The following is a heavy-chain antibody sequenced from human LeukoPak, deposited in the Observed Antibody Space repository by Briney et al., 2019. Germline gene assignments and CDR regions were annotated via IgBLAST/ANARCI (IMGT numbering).Heavy chain of an antibody. CDR3: AGILSSTGSVDY. V-gene: IGHV4-34*01. J-gene: IGHJ4*02. D-gene: IGHD2-2*01. CDR1: GGSFSGYY. CDR2: INHSGST. Sequence: SGTLSLTCAVYGGSFSGYYWSWIRQPPGKGLEWIGEINHSGSTNYNPSLKSRVTISVDTSKNQFSLKLSSVTAADTAVYYCAGILSSTGSVDYWGQGTLVTVSS.